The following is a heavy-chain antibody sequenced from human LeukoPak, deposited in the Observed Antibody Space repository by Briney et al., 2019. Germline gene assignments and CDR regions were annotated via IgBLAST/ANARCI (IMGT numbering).Heavy chain of an antibody. CDR1: GFTFSSYS. CDR3: ARGGGTEWLLVPFEY. J-gene: IGHJ4*02. Sequence: PGGSLRLSCAASGFTFSSYSMNWVRQAPGKGLEWISYISETSSFMYYADSVKGRFTISRDNAKNSLYLQMSSLRAEDTAVYYCARGGGTEWLLVPFEYWGQGTLVTVSS. CDR2: ISETSSFM. D-gene: IGHD3-22*01. V-gene: IGHV3-48*01.